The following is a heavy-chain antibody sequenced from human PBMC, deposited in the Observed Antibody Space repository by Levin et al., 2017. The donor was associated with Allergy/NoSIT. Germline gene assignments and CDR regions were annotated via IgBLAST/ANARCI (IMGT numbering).Heavy chain of an antibody. D-gene: IGHD4-11*01. CDR2: VNHSGSL. J-gene: IGHJ6*03. V-gene: IGHV4-34*01. CDR1: GGSFTGYY. Sequence: SETLSLTCAASGGSFTGYYWSWIRQSPGKGLQWIGEVNHSGSLNYTPSLRGRVAISVDSSKNQFSLKLTSVTAADTAVYYCARRAIQGRQYYMDVWGKGTTVTVAS. CDR3: ARRAIQGRQYYMDV.